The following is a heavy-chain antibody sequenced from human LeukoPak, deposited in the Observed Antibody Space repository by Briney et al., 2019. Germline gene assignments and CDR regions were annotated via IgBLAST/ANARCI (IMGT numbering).Heavy chain of an antibody. CDR1: GGTFSSYA. CDR2: ISAYNGDT. CDR3: ARGGPAPHRITLIVVASSTDAFDI. D-gene: IGHD3-22*01. J-gene: IGHJ3*02. V-gene: IGHV1-18*01. Sequence: ASVTVSFKASGGTFSSYAISWVRQAPGQGLEWMGWISAYNGDTNYAQKLQGRVTMTTDTSTSTAYMELRSLRSDDTAVYYCARGGPAPHRITLIVVASSTDAFDIWGQGTLVTVSS.